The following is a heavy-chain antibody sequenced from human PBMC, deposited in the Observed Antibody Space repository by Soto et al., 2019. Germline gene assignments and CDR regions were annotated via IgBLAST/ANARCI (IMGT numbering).Heavy chain of an antibody. CDR1: GGSISNAAYS. D-gene: IGHD2-8*01. Sequence: PSETLSLTCTVSGGSISNAAYSWSWIRQPSGKGLEWIGYIYPSGMPFYNPSLRSRVTISIDRSNDQFSLNLKSVTAADTAVYYCARERGGYAIFDSWGQGNLVTVSS. CDR3: ARERGGYAIFDS. CDR2: IYPSGMP. J-gene: IGHJ4*02. V-gene: IGHV4-30-2*01.